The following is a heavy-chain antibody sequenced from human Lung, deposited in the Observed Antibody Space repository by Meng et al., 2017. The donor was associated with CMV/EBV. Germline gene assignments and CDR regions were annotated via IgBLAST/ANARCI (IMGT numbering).Heavy chain of an antibody. D-gene: IGHD2-2*01. CDR1: GFTFSSYG. V-gene: IGHV3-30*02. CDR2: IRFDGSNK. Sequence: GESXKISXVASGFTFSSYGMHWVRQAPGKGLEWVAFIRFDGSNKYYADSVKGRFTISRDNSKNTLYLQLNSLRPEDTAVYYCAKVVVPAAQGGGNWFDPWGQGXLVTVSS. J-gene: IGHJ5*02. CDR3: AKVVVPAAQGGGNWFDP.